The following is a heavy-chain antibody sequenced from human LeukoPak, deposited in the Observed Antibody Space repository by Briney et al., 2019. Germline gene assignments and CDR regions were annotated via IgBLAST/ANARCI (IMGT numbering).Heavy chain of an antibody. V-gene: IGHV1-2*02. CDR2: INPNSGFT. Sequence: ASVKVSCKASGYTFTGYYLHWVRQAPGQGLEWMGWINPNSGFTNYAQKFQGRVTMTRDTSISTAYMELSSLTSDDTAVYFCARVVAVAPDYWGQGALVTVSS. CDR3: ARVVAVAPDY. J-gene: IGHJ4*02. CDR1: GYTFTGYY. D-gene: IGHD6-19*01.